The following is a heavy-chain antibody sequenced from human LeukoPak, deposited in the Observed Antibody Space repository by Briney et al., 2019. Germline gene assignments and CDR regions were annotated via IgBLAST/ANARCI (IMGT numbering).Heavy chain of an antibody. V-gene: IGHV3-21*01. J-gene: IGHJ5*02. CDR3: ARGGLRPVTGCHPWDP. CDR1: GFTVSTYS. D-gene: IGHD6-19*01. Sequence: GGSLRLSCAASGFTVSTYSMNWVRQAPGQGLEWVSSITTGTTYIYYAASVKGRFTISKDNAKNSLHLQMNSLRPEDTAIYYCARGGLRPVTGCHPWDPWGQGTLVTVSS. CDR2: ITTGTTYI.